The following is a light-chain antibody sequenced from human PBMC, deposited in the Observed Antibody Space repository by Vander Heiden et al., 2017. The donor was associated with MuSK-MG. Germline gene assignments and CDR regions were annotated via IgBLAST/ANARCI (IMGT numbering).Light chain of an antibody. V-gene: IGKV3-20*01. Sequence: EIVLTQPPGTLSSSPGERATLSCRASQSVSSSSLAWDQQKPGQGPRLLIYGASSRATGIPNRFSGSGSGTDFTLTISRLEPEDVAVYYCQQYGSAPRLFTFGHGTKVEIK. CDR1: QSVSSSS. CDR2: GAS. CDR3: QQYGSAPRLFT. J-gene: IGKJ3*01.